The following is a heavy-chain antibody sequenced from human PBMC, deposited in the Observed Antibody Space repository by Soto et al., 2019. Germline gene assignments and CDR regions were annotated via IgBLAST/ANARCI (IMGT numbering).Heavy chain of an antibody. CDR3: AKLVDKSLDDY. CDR2: VSYDERNI. Sequence: GGSLRLSCVASGFTFSTSDMHWVRQAPGQGLEWVAVVSYDERNIYYADSVKGRFSVSRDNSKNTLFLHMNSLRAEDTAVYFCAKLVDKSLDDYRGQGAMVTVYS. V-gene: IGHV3-30*18. J-gene: IGHJ4*02. CDR1: GFTFSTSD. D-gene: IGHD3-16*01.